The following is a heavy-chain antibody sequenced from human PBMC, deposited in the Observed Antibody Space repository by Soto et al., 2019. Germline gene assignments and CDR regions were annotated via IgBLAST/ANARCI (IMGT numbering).Heavy chain of an antibody. CDR1: GFTFSSYA. CDR2: ISGSGGST. J-gene: IGHJ6*02. D-gene: IGHD3-10*01. Sequence: PGGSLRLSCAASGFTFSSYAMSWVRQAPGKGLEWVSAISGSGGSTYYADSVKGRFTISRDNSKNTLYLQMNSLRAEDTAVYYCAKRGADYYGSGSYYMDVWGQGTTVTVSS. V-gene: IGHV3-23*01. CDR3: AKRGADYYGSGSYYMDV.